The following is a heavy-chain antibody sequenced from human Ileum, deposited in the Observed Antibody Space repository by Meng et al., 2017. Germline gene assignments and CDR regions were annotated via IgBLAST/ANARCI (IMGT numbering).Heavy chain of an antibody. Sequence: GESLKISCAASGFTFSDYFMTWIRQAPGKGLEWLSFIDGSSSTINYADSVKGRFTISRDNAKNSLYLEMNSLRAEDTAVYYCAGRGVTYCTPSSCYPTWFDPWGQGTLVTVSS. CDR2: IDGSSSTI. D-gene: IGHD2-2*01. CDR3: AGRGVTYCTPSSCYPTWFDP. J-gene: IGHJ5*02. V-gene: IGHV3-11*04. CDR1: GFTFSDYF.